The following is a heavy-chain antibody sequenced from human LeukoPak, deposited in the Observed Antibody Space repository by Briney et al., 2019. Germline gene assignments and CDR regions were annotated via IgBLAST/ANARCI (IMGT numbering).Heavy chain of an antibody. CDR3: AKVIMAATHFYYSGMDV. CDR1: GFTFSAYA. Sequence: GGSLRLSCAASGFTFSAYAMNWVRQAPGEGLEWVSAISGNALSTYYAGSVKGRFTISRDNSKNTLYLQMNSLRAEDTAVYFCAKVIMAATHFYYSGMDVWGQGTTVTVSS. CDR2: ISGNALST. V-gene: IGHV3-23*01. D-gene: IGHD2-8*01. J-gene: IGHJ6*02.